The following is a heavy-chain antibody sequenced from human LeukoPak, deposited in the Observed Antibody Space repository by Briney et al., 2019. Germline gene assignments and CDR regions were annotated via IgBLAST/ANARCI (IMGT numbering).Heavy chain of an antibody. CDR3: ARDYGDYDAFDI. CDR1: GFTFSSYG. CDR2: IWYDGSNK. D-gene: IGHD4-17*01. V-gene: IGHV3-33*01. J-gene: IGHJ3*02. Sequence: GGSLRLPCAASGFTFSSYGMHWVRQAPGKGLEWVAVIWYDGSNKYYADSVKGRFTISRDNSKNTLYLQMNSLRAEDTAVYYCARDYGDYDAFDIWGQGTMVTVSS.